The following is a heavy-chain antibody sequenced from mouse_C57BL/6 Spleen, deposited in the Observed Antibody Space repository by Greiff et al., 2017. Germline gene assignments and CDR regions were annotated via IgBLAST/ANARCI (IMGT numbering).Heavy chain of an antibody. CDR1: GYTFTDYN. CDR3: ARWDYYGSSYYAMDY. D-gene: IGHD1-1*01. J-gene: IGHJ4*01. Sequence: VQLKESGPELVKPGASVKMSCKASGYTFTDYNMHWLKQSHGKSLEWIGYINPNNGGTSYNQKFKGKATLTVNKSSSTAYMELRSLTSEDSAVYYCARWDYYGSSYYAMDYWGQGTSVTVSS. V-gene: IGHV1-22*01. CDR2: INPNNGGT.